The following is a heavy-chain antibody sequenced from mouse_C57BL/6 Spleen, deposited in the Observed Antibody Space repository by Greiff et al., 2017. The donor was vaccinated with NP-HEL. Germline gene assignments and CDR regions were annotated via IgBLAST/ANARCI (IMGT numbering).Heavy chain of an antibody. D-gene: IGHD1-1*01. CDR1: GYAFSSSW. V-gene: IGHV1-82*01. Sequence: VQLQQSRPELVKPGASVKISCKASGYAFSSSWMNWVKQRPGKGLEWIGRIYPGDGDTNYNGKFKGKATLTADKSSSTAYMQLSSLTSEDSAVYFGARERVYYGSSYGAMDYWGQGTSVTVSS. CDR2: IYPGDGDT. J-gene: IGHJ4*01. CDR3: ARERVYYGSSYGAMDY.